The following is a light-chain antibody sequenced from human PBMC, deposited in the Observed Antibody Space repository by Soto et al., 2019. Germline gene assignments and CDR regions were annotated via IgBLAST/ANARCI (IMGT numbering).Light chain of an antibody. J-gene: IGKJ4*01. CDR2: GAS. CDR1: QSVSSN. V-gene: IGKV3-15*01. CDR3: QQYNNWPRST. Sequence: EIVMTQSPATLSVSPGERATLSCRASQSVSSNLAWYQQKPGQAPRLLIYGASTRATGIPARFSGSGSGTEFTLTIRSLQSEDFAVYYCQQYNNWPRSTFGGGTKVEIK.